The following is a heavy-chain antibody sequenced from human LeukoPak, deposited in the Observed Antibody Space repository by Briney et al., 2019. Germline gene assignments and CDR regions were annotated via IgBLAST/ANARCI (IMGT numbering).Heavy chain of an antibody. J-gene: IGHJ4*02. CDR2: IYHSGST. CDR1: GYSISSGYY. D-gene: IGHD3-22*01. CDR3: ARGGWNKFDY. V-gene: IGHV4-38-2*02. Sequence: SETLSLTCTVSGYSISSGYYWGWIRQPPGKGLEWIGSIYHSGSTYYNLSLKSRVTISVDTSKNQFSLKLSSVTAADTAVYYCARGGWNKFDYWGQGTLVTVSS.